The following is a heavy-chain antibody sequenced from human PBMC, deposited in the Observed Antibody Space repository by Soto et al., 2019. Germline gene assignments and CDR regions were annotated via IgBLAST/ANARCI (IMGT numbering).Heavy chain of an antibody. D-gene: IGHD2-15*01. Sequence: ASVKVSCKASGYTFTGYYMHWVRHAPGQGLEWMGWINPNSGGTNYAQKFQGKDTMTRDTSISTAYIELSRLRSDDTAVYYCARPRDIVVGYGMDVWGQGTTVTVSS. CDR2: INPNSGGT. CDR1: GYTFTGYY. J-gene: IGHJ6*02. CDR3: ARPRDIVVGYGMDV. V-gene: IGHV1-2*02.